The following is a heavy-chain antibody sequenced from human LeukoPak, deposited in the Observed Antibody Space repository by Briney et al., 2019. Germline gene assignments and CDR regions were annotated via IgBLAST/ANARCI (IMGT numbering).Heavy chain of an antibody. V-gene: IGHV1-69*04. J-gene: IGHJ5*02. CDR2: IIPILGIA. CDR1: GGTFSSYA. Sequence: SVKVSCKASGGTFSSYAISWVRPAPGQGLEWMGRIIPILGIANYAQKFQGRVTITADKSTSTAYMELSSLRSEDTAVYYCARGYSDGYSSSWYWFDPWGQGTLVTVSS. CDR3: ARGYSDGYSSSWYWFDP. D-gene: IGHD6-13*01.